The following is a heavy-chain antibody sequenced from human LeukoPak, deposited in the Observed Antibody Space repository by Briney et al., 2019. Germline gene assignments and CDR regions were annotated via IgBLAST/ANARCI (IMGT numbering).Heavy chain of an antibody. CDR3: ARGERYYYGSGSYYNVHYYYYMDV. V-gene: IGHV4-39*07. J-gene: IGHJ6*03. CDR2: VYYSGTT. Sequence: SETLSLTCTVSGGSISSSNYYWGWIRQPPGRGLEWIGSVYYSGTTYYNPSLKSRVAISVDTSKNQFSLKLSSVTAADTAVYYCARGERYYYGSGSYYNVHYYYYMDVWGKGTTVTVSS. CDR1: GGSISSSNYY. D-gene: IGHD3-10*01.